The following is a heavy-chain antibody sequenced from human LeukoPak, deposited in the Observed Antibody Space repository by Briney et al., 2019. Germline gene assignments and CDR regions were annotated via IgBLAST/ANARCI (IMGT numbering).Heavy chain of an antibody. D-gene: IGHD6-13*01. CDR1: GCTFSTSW. Sequence: PGGSLRLSCVVSGCTFSTSWRAWVRQAPGKGLEWLANINKDGRQTYYVDSVKGRFTISRDNAENSLHLQMNSLRAEDTAVYYCATSLDAPGNYWGQGSLVTVSS. CDR2: INKDGRQT. V-gene: IGHV3-7*01. J-gene: IGHJ4*02. CDR3: ATSLDAPGNY.